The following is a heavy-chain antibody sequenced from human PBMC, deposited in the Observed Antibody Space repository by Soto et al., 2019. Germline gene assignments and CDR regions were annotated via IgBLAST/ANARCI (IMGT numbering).Heavy chain of an antibody. Sequence: SETLSLTCAVNGGPFSGYYWSWIRQSPGKGLEWIGEINHSGSTDYNPSLKNRVTISVDTSKNQFPLKVNSVTAADTAVYYCARGGYRRRYYYDSSATSGYFQHWGQGTLVTVSS. CDR1: GGPFSGYY. J-gene: IGHJ1*01. CDR2: INHSGST. CDR3: ARGGYRRRYYYDSSATSGYFQH. D-gene: IGHD3-22*01. V-gene: IGHV4-34*01.